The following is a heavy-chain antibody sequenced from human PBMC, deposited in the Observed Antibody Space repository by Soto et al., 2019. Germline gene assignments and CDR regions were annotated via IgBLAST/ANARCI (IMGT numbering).Heavy chain of an antibody. D-gene: IGHD3-22*01. J-gene: IGHJ4*02. CDR3: AREYYYDSSGYYYENYFDY. CDR2: IIPIFGTA. V-gene: IGHV1-69*01. CDR1: GGTFSSYA. Sequence: QVQLVQSGAEVKKPGSSVKVSCKASGGTFSSYAISWVRQAPGQGLEWMGGIIPIFGTANYAQKFQGRVTITAGESTSTAYMELSSLRAEDTAVYYCAREYYYDSSGYYYENYFDYWGQGTLVNVSS.